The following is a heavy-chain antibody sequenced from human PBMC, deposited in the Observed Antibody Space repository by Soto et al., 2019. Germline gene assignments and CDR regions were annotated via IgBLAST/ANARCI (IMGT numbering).Heavy chain of an antibody. J-gene: IGHJ6*02. CDR3: AREGYSSGYYYYYGMDV. Sequence: SETLSLTCTVAGGSSSRYYWSWIRQPPGKGLEWIGYIYYSGSTNYNPSLKSRVTISVDTSKNQFSLKLSSVTAADTAVYYCAREGYSSGYYYYYGMDVWGQGTTVTVSS. CDR1: GGSSSRYY. CDR2: IYYSGST. V-gene: IGHV4-59*01. D-gene: IGHD3-22*01.